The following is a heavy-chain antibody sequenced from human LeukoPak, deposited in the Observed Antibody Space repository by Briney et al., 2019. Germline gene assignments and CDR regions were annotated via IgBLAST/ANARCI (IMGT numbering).Heavy chain of an antibody. D-gene: IGHD6-19*01. CDR2: ISGSGGST. CDR3: AKHGYSSGWYSPTGHYFDY. J-gene: IGHJ4*02. V-gene: IGHV3-23*01. Sequence: GGSLRLSCAASGFTFSSYAMSWVRQAPGKGLEWVSAISGSGGSTYYADSVKGRFTISRDNSKNTLYLQMNSLRAEDTAVYYCAKHGYSSGWYSPTGHYFDYWGQGTLVTVSS. CDR1: GFTFSSYA.